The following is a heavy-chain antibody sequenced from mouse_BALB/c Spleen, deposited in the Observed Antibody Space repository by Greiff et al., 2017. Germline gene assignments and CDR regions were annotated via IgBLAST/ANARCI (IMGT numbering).Heavy chain of an antibody. J-gene: IGHJ2*01. CDR2: ISYSGST. V-gene: IGHV3-2*02. Sequence: VQLKESGPGLVKPSQSLSLTCTVTGYSITSDYAWNWIRQFPGNKLEWMGYISYSGSTSYNPSLKSRISITRDTSKNQFFLQLNSVTTEDTATYYCARKDYYGLDYWGQGTTLTVSS. CDR3: ARKDYYGLDY. CDR1: GYSITSDYA. D-gene: IGHD1-1*01.